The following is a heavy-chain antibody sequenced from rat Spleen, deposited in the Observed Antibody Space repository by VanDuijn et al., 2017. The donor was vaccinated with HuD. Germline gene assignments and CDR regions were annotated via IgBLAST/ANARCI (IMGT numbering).Heavy chain of an antibody. D-gene: IGHD1-10*01. Sequence: EVQLVESGGGLVQPGRSMKLSCAVSGFTFSNYDMAWVRQAPTKGPEWVASISFDGSTTYYRDSVRGRFTISRDDTESTLYLQMNSLMSEDTATYYCTTENYWFAYWGQGTLVTVSS. CDR1: GFTFSNYD. J-gene: IGHJ3*01. CDR2: ISFDGSTT. CDR3: TTENYWFAY. V-gene: IGHV5-20*01.